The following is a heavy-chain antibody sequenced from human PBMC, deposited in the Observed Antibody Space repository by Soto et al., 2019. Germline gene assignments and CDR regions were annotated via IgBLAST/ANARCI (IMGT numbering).Heavy chain of an antibody. V-gene: IGHV4-39*01. D-gene: IGHD4-17*01. CDR1: GASIITDNYF. CDR2: ISYSGRT. CDR3: ARRGASDYGGKHHPYYFDR. J-gene: IGHJ4*02. Sequence: SETLSLTCTVSGASIITDNYFWVWIRQSPRRGLELIGSISYSGRTYDNPSLQSRVTISIDASKNQFSLKLTSVTTADTAVYYCARRGASDYGGKHHPYYFDRWGQGALVTVSS.